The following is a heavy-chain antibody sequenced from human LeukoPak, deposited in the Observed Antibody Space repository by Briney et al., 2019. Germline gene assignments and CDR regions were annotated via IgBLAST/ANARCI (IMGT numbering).Heavy chain of an antibody. J-gene: IGHJ4*02. V-gene: IGHV1-46*01. Sequence: ASVKVSCTASGYTFTDSYVHWVRQARGQGLEWMGIINPSGGSTTYAQKFQGRVTMTRDTSTSTVYMELSSLRSEDTAVYYCARERSIAARHFVYWGQGTLVTVSS. CDR1: GYTFTDSY. D-gene: IGHD6-6*01. CDR3: ARERSIAARHFVY. CDR2: INPSGGST.